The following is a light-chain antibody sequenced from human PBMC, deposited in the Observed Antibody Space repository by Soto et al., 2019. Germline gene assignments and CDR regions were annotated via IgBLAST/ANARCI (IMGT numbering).Light chain of an antibody. J-gene: IGKJ1*01. V-gene: IGKV3-20*01. CDR2: GAS. CDR1: QSISSSH. CDR3: QHFGSSPT. Sequence: EIVLTQSPGTLSLSPGERATLSCRASQSISSSHLAWYRQKPGQAPRLLIYGASSRATGIPDRFSGSGSGTDFTLTISRLEPEDFALYCCQHFGSSPTFGQGTKVEIK.